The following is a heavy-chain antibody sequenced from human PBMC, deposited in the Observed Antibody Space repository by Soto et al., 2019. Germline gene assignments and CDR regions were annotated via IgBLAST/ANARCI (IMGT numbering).Heavy chain of an antibody. Sequence: GGSLRLCCSVSGFIFSDHAMHWVRQAPGKGLEYVSAISSNGGSTYYADSVKGRFTISRDNSKNTLYLQMNSLRAEDTAVYYCAKTNISGSRGXWGQGTLVTVSX. CDR1: GFIFSDHA. D-gene: IGHD3-22*01. V-gene: IGHV3-64*04. CDR2: ISSNGGST. J-gene: IGHJ4*02. CDR3: AKTNISGSRGX.